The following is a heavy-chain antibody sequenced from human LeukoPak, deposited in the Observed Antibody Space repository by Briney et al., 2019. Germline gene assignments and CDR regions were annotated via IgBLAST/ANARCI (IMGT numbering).Heavy chain of an antibody. V-gene: IGHV3-33*01. CDR1: GFTFSSYG. J-gene: IGHJ4*02. D-gene: IGHD4-17*01. Sequence: GSLRLSCAASGFTFSSYGMHWVRQAPGKGLEWVAVIWYDGSNKYYADSVKGRFTISRDNSKNTLYLQMNSLRAEDTAVYYCARDGTRDYGDHYFDYWGQGTLVTVSS. CDR3: ARDGTRDYGDHYFDY. CDR2: IWYDGSNK.